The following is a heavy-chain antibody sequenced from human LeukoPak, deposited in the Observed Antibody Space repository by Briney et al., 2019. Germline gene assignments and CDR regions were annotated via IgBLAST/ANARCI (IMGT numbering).Heavy chain of an antibody. CDR2: ISSSGSTI. J-gene: IGHJ3*02. CDR1: GFTFSDYY. Sequence: GGSLRLSCAASGFTFSDYYMSWIRQAPGKGLEWVSYISSSGSTIYYADSVKGRFTISRDNSKNTLYLQMNSLRAEDTAVYYCARALFLKHGIGAFDIWGQGTMVTVSS. D-gene: IGHD2/OR15-2a*01. V-gene: IGHV3-11*01. CDR3: ARALFLKHGIGAFDI.